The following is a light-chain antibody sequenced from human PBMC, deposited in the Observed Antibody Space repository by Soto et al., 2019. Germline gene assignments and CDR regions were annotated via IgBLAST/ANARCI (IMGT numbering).Light chain of an antibody. CDR2: VNSDGSH. CDR1: SRHNTNA. V-gene: IGLV4-69*01. J-gene: IGLJ2*01. CDR3: QAWATGIHI. Sequence: QPVLTQSPSASASLGASVKLTCTLSSRHNTNAIAWHQQQPKKCPRFLMKVNSDGSHFKGDGIPDRFSGSSSGAERYLTISSLQSEDEADYYCQAWATGIHIFGGGTKVTVL.